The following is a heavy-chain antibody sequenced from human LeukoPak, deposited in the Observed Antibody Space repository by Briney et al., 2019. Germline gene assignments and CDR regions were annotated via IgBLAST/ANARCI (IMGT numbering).Heavy chain of an antibody. CDR3: ARDSGSRWFGPIDY. V-gene: IGHV3-33*01. CDR2: IWNDGSDT. CDR1: GFTFRSHG. J-gene: IGHJ4*02. D-gene: IGHD6-13*01. Sequence: PGGSLRLSCAASGFTFRSHGMHWVRQAPGKGLEWVAVIWNDGSDTYHADSVKGRFTISRDNSKNTLYLQMNSLRVEDTALYYCARDSGSRWFGPIDYWGQGTLVIVSS.